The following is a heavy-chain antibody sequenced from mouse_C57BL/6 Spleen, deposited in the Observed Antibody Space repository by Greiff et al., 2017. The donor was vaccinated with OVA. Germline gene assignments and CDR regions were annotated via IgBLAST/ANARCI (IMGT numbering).Heavy chain of an antibody. V-gene: IGHV3-6*01. Sequence: DVKLQESGPGLVKPSQSLSLTCSVTGYSITSGYYWNWIRQFPGNKLEWMGYISYDGSNNYNPSLKNRISITRDTSKNQFFLKLNSVTTEDTATYYCASYYYGRGFDYWGQGTTLTVSS. CDR2: ISYDGSN. CDR3: ASYYYGRGFDY. CDR1: GYSITSGYY. D-gene: IGHD1-1*01. J-gene: IGHJ2*01.